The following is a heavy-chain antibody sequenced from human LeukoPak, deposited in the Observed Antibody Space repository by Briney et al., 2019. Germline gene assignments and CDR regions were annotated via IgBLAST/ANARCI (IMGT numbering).Heavy chain of an antibody. V-gene: IGHV3-30*18. CDR1: GFTFSSYG. J-gene: IGHJ4*02. CDR2: ISSDGSNK. Sequence: GGSLRLSCAASGFTFSSYGMHWVRQAPGKGLEWVAVISSDGSNKYYADSVKGRFSISRDNSKNTLYLQMNSLRPEDTAVYYCAKDMAITMILDYWGQGTLVTVSS. D-gene: IGHD3-22*01. CDR3: AKDMAITMILDY.